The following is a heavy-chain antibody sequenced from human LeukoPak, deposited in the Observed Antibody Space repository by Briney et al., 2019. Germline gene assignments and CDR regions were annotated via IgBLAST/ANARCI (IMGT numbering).Heavy chain of an antibody. D-gene: IGHD3-3*01. J-gene: IGHJ6*03. CDR1: GYTFTGYY. CDR2: INHNSGGT. V-gene: IGHV1-2*02. CDR3: AREPTSYYDFWSGYSILNYYMDV. Sequence: ASVKVSCKASGYTFTGYYMHWVRQAPGQGLEWMGWINHNSGGTNYAQKFQGRVTMTRDTSISTAYMELSRLRSDDTAVYYCAREPTSYYDFWSGYSILNYYMDVWGKGTTVTVSS.